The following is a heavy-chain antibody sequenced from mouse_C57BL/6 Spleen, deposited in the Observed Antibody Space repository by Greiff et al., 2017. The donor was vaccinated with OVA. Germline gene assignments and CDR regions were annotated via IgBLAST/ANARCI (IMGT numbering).Heavy chain of an antibody. CDR1: GYAFSSSW. Sequence: QVQLQQSGPELVKPGASVKISCKASGYAFSSSWMNWVKQRPGKGLEWIGRIYPGDGDTNYNGKFKGKATLTADKSSSTAYMQLSSLTSEDSAVYFCARLMDWDSFDYWGQGTTLTVSS. CDR3: ARLMDWDSFDY. V-gene: IGHV1-82*01. J-gene: IGHJ2*01. D-gene: IGHD4-1*01. CDR2: IYPGDGDT.